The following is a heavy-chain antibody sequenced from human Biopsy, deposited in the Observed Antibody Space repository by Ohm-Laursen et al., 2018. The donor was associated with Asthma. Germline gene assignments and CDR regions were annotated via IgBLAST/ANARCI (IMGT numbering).Heavy chain of an antibody. CDR3: ARKAGSCISRTCDSLDF. J-gene: IGHJ4*02. CDR1: GGTFNTYV. CDR2: INSVFGTT. Sequence: ASVKVSCKSLGGTFNTYVIGWVRQAPGQGLEWMGGINSVFGTTTYPQKFQDRVTITADDSTSTVYMELSSLRSEDTAVYYCARKAGSCISRTCDSLDFWGQGTLVTVSS. V-gene: IGHV1-69*13. D-gene: IGHD2-2*01.